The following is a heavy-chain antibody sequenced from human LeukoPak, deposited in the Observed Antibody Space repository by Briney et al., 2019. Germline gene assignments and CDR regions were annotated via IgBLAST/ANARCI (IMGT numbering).Heavy chain of an antibody. J-gene: IGHJ4*02. Sequence: GGSLRLSCAASGFTFSGYSMGWVRQAPGKGLEWVSAVTGSGDKTYYADSVKGRFTISRDNSRNTLYLQMNTLRAEDTAIYYCTKGARELDFWGQGTLVTASS. CDR2: VTGSGDKT. CDR1: GFTFSGYS. CDR3: TKGARELDF. V-gene: IGHV3-23*01. D-gene: IGHD1-1*01.